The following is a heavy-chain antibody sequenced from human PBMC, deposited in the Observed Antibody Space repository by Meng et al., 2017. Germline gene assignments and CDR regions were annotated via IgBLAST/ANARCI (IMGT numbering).Heavy chain of an antibody. Sequence: QVQLQQWGVGLLKPSETLSLTCAVYGGSFSGYYWSWIRQPPGKGLEWIGEINHSGSTNYNPSLKSRVTISVDTSKNQFSLKLSSVTAADTAVYYCARVRRWAFDIWGQGTMVTVSS. CDR2: INHSGST. J-gene: IGHJ3*02. D-gene: IGHD3-10*01. V-gene: IGHV4-34*01. CDR3: ARVRRWAFDI. CDR1: GGSFSGYY.